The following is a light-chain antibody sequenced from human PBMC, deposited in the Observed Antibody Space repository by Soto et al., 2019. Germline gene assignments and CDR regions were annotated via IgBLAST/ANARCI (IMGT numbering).Light chain of an antibody. Sequence: QSALTQPASVSGSPGQSITISCTGTSNDVGGYNYLSWYQQHPGKAPKLLIFEVNNRPSGVSNRFSGSKSGNTASLTISGLQAEDEADYYCASYTTSDTLLFGGGTKVTVL. V-gene: IGLV2-14*01. CDR1: SNDVGGYNY. CDR2: EVN. CDR3: ASYTTSDTLL. J-gene: IGLJ3*02.